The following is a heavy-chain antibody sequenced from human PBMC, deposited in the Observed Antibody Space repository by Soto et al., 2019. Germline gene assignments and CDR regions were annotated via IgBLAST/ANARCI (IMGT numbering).Heavy chain of an antibody. CDR3: ARSSLTGYYIRGWPNWFDP. CDR1: GGSISSGGYY. D-gene: IGHD3-9*01. J-gene: IGHJ5*02. CDR2: IYYSGST. Sequence: QVQLQESGPGLVKPSQTLALTCTVSGGSISSGGYYWSWIRQHPGKGLEWIGYIYYSGSTYYNPYLKRRVTISVDTSKNQFALKLSSVTAADTAVYYCARSSLTGYYIRGWPNWFDPWGQGTLVTVSS. V-gene: IGHV4-31*03.